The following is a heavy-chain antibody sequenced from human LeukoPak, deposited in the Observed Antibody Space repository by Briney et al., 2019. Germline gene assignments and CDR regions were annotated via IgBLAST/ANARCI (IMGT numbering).Heavy chain of an antibody. D-gene: IGHD7-27*01. Sequence: ASVQVSCEASGYTFTSYDINWMRQATGQGLEWMGWMSPNSGNTGYAQKFQGRVTMTRDTSTGTAYLELSSLRSEDSAVYYCVRTPPNWGADFWGQGTLVTVSS. CDR3: VRTPPNWGADF. J-gene: IGHJ4*02. V-gene: IGHV1-8*01. CDR2: MSPNSGNT. CDR1: GYTFTSYD.